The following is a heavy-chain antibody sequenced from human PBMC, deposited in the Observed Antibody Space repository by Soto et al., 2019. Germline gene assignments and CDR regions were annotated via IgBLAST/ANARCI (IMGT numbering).Heavy chain of an antibody. J-gene: IGHJ4*02. CDR2: IWYDGSNK. CDR1: GFTFSSYG. Sequence: QVQLVESGGGVVQPGRSLRLSCAASGFTFSSYGMHWVRQAPGKGLEWVAVIWYDGSNKYYADSVKGRFTISRDNSNNTLYLKINSLRAEDTAVYYCARSREGGRWLQLAYCGQGTLVTVSS. V-gene: IGHV3-33*01. D-gene: IGHD5-12*01. CDR3: ARSREGGRWLQLAY.